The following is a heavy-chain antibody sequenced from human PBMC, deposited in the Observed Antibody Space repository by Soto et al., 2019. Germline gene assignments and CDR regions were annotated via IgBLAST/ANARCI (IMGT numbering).Heavy chain of an antibody. CDR1: GGSISSYY. D-gene: IGHD1-26*01. Sequence: PSETLSLTCTVSGGSISSYYLSWIRQPPGKGLEWIGYIYYSGSTNYNPSLKSRVTISVDTSKNQFSLKLSSVTAADTAVYYCARDSGSYELARGRYYYGMDVWGQGTTVTVS. CDR3: ARDSGSYELARGRYYYGMDV. J-gene: IGHJ6*02. CDR2: IYYSGST. V-gene: IGHV4-59*01.